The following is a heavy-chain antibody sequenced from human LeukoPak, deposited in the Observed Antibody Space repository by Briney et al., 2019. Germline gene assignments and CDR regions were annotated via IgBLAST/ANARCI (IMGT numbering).Heavy chain of an antibody. CDR2: ISSSGSTI. J-gene: IGHJ4*02. Sequence: PGGSLRLSCAASGFTFSSYEMNWVRQAPGKGLEWVSYISSSGSTIYYADSVKGRFTISRDNAKNSLYLQMNSLRAEDTAVYYCARVGSQPLLHLDYWGQGTLVTVSS. D-gene: IGHD2-2*02. CDR1: GFTFSSYE. V-gene: IGHV3-48*03. CDR3: ARVGSQPLLHLDY.